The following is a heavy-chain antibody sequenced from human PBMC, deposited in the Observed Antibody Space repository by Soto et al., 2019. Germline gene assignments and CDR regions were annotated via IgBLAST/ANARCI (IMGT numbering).Heavy chain of an antibody. CDR1: GYPFTKYD. V-gene: IGHV1-8*01. J-gene: IGHJ5*02. CDR2: INPNSGNT. CDR3: ARSPPRVEKNNYAGGWFDP. D-gene: IGHD4-4*01. Sequence: ASVKVSCRASGYPFTKYDINWVRQATGQGLEWMGWINPNSGNTGYSQKFQGRVTMTRNTSISTAYMELSSLRFDDTAVYYCARSPPRVEKNNYAGGWFDPWGQGTLVTVSS.